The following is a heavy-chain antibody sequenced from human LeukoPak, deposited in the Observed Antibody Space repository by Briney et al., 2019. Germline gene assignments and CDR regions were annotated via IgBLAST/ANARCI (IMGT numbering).Heavy chain of an antibody. V-gene: IGHV3-23*01. CDR3: AKGPVLRYLDWLRRGVDY. Sequence: GGSLRLSCAASGFTFSSYAMSWVRQAPGKGLEWVSAISGSGGSTYYADSVKGRFTISRDNSKNTLYLQMNSLRAEDTAVYYCAKGPVLRYLDWLRRGVDYWGQGTLVTVSS. CDR2: ISGSGGST. J-gene: IGHJ4*02. D-gene: IGHD3-9*01. CDR1: GFTFSSYA.